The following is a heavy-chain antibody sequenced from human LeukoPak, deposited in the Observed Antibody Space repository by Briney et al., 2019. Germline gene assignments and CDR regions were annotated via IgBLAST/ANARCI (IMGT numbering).Heavy chain of an antibody. V-gene: IGHV4-30-2*01. CDR3: ARGSRGGAAARTNSFAAFDI. CDR1: GGSISSGGYY. CDR2: IYHSGST. D-gene: IGHD6-13*01. Sequence: KPSQTLSLTCTVSGGSISSGGYYWSWIRQPPGKGMEWIGYIYHSGSTYYNPSLKSRVTISVDRSKNQFSLKLSSVTAADTAVYYCARGSRGGAAARTNSFAAFDIWGQGTMVTVSS. J-gene: IGHJ3*02.